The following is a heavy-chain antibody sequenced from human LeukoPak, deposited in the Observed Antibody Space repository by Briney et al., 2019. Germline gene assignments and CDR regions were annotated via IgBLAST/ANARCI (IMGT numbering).Heavy chain of an antibody. V-gene: IGHV4-34*01. J-gene: IGHJ4*02. CDR2: INHSGST. Sequence: PSETLSLTCAVYGGSFSGYYWSWIRQPPGKGLEWIGEINHSGSTNYNPSLKSRVTISVDTSKNQFSLKLSSVTAADTAVYYCARGAIGYCSSTSFPPPLDWGQGTLVTVSS. CDR1: GGSFSGYY. D-gene: IGHD2-2*01. CDR3: ARGAIGYCSSTSFPPPLD.